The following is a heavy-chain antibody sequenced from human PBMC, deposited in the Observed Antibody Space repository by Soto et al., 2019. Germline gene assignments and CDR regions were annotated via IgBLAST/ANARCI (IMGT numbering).Heavy chain of an antibody. CDR2: IGTAGDP. D-gene: IGHD3-22*01. Sequence: QTGGSLRLSCAASGFTFSSYDMHWVRQATGKGLEWVSAIGTAGDPYYPGSVKGRFTISRENAKSSLYLQMNSLRAGDTAVYYCARFSYDSSGYHYGMDVWGQGTTVTVSS. CDR3: ARFSYDSSGYHYGMDV. J-gene: IGHJ6*02. V-gene: IGHV3-13*05. CDR1: GFTFSSYD.